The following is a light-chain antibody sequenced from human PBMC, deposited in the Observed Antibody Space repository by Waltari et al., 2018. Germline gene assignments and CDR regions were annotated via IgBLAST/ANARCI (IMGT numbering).Light chain of an antibody. CDR3: STIDSILDAWV. Sequence: QSAVTPEASVSGTVGPKVTLSCSGDNNNIGPSAVGWHQQISHGAPKTVMFGSSPPSGIPDRFSGSKSGTTATLTISGLQPEDEAVYFCSTIDSILDAWVFGGGTKLTVL. V-gene: IGLV1-40*01. CDR1: NNNIGPSA. CDR2: GS. J-gene: IGLJ3*02.